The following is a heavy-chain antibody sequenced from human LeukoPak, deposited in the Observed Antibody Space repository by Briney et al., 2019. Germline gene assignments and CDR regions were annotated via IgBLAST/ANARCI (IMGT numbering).Heavy chain of an antibody. J-gene: IGHJ6*03. CDR3: ARALRGISLARLYYYYYYYMDV. CDR2: IKQDGSEK. D-gene: IGHD6-6*01. CDR1: GFTFSSYW. V-gene: IGHV3-7*01. Sequence: PGGSLRLSCAASGFTFSSYWMSWVRQAPGKGLEWVANIKQDGSEKHYVDSVKGRFTISRDNAKNSLYLQMNSLRAEDTAVYYCARALRGISLARLYYYYYYYMDVWGKGTTVTVSS.